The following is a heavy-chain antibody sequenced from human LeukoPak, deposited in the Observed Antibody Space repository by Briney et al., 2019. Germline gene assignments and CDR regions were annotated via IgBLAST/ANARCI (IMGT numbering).Heavy chain of an antibody. D-gene: IGHD6-13*01. J-gene: IGHJ4*02. V-gene: IGHV4-31*03. CDR2: IYYSGST. Sequence: SETLSLTCTVSGGSISSGGYYWSWIRQHPGKGLEWIGYIYYSGSTYYNPSLKSRVTISVVTSKNQFSLKLSSVAAADTAVYYCARAGIAAAGGDYWGQGTLVTVSS. CDR1: GGSISSGGYY. CDR3: ARAGIAAAGGDY.